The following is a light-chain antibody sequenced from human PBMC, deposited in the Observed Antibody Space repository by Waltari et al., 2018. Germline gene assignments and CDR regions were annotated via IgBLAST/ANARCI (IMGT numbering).Light chain of an antibody. J-gene: IGKJ1*01. V-gene: IGKV2-30*02. CDR3: MQATQWPLT. CDR1: QSLVHSDGKTY. CDR2: KVF. Sequence: DVVMTQSPLSLPVTLGQPATISCRSSQSLVHSDGKTYLNWFQQRPGQSPRRRSYKVFNRDSGVPDRCSGSGSGTDFTLKISRVEAEDVGTYYCMQATQWPLTFGQGTKVEIK.